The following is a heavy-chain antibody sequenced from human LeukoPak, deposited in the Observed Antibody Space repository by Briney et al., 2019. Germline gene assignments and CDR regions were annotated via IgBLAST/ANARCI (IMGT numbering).Heavy chain of an antibody. CDR2: IYYSGNT. D-gene: IGHD6-19*01. CDR3: AKSGGYGLIDY. Sequence: SETLSLTCTVSGVSISSSNSYWGWIRQPPGKGLEWIGSIYYSGNTYYNASLKSQVSISIDTSKNQFSLRLTSVTAADTAMYYCAKSGGYGLIDYWGQGTLVTVSS. CDR1: GVSISSSNSY. V-gene: IGHV4-39*01. J-gene: IGHJ4*02.